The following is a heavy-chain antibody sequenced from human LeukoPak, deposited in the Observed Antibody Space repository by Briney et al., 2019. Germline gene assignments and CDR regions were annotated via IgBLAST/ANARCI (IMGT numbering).Heavy chain of an antibody. CDR1: GFTFSSYA. V-gene: IGHV3-30*04. CDR3: ARQVGSGFTIDY. CDR2: ISYDGSNK. J-gene: IGHJ4*02. D-gene: IGHD6-19*01. Sequence: GGSLRLSCAASGFTFSSYAMHWLRQAPGKGLEWVAVISYDGSNKYYADSVKGRFTISRDHSKNTLYLQMNSLRAEDTAVYYCARQVGSGFTIDYWGQGTLVTVSS.